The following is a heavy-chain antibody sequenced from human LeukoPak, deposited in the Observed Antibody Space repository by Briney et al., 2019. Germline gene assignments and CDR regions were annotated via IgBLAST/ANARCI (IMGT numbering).Heavy chain of an antibody. CDR2: IYYSGST. D-gene: IGHD3-10*01. J-gene: IGHJ4*02. CDR3: ASWGDILLWHLGY. V-gene: IGHV4-39*07. Sequence: PSETLSLTCTVSGGSISSSSYYWGWIRQPPGKGLEWIGSIYYSGSTYYNPSLKSRVTISVDTSKNQFSLKLSSVTAADTAVYFCASWGDILLWHLGYWGQGTLVTVSS. CDR1: GGSISSSSYY.